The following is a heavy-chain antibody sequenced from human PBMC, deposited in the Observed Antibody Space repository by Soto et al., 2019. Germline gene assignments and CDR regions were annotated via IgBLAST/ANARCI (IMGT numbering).Heavy chain of an antibody. J-gene: IGHJ4*02. V-gene: IGHV4-61*01. D-gene: IGHD1-26*01. CDR3: ARLVGANNFDY. CDR2: IYYSGST. Sequence: PSETLSLTCSVSGAALKSGNYYWSWIRQAPGKGLEWIGYIYYSGSTNYNPSLKSRVTISVDTSKSQFSLKLSSVTAADTAVYYCARLVGANNFDYWGQGTLVTVSS. CDR1: GAALKSGNYY.